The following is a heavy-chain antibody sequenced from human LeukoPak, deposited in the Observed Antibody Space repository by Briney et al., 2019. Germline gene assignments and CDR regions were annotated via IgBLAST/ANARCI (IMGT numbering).Heavy chain of an antibody. CDR2: IYHSGST. D-gene: IGHD3-9*01. CDR1: GYSISSGYY. V-gene: IGHV4-38-2*02. Sequence: SETLSLTCTVSGYSISSGYYWGWIRQPPGKGLEWIGSIYHSGSTYYNPSLKSRVTISVDRSKNQFSLKLSSVTAADTAVYYCARWDDHDWAFGTWGPGILVTVSS. J-gene: IGHJ5*02. CDR3: ARWDDHDWAFGT.